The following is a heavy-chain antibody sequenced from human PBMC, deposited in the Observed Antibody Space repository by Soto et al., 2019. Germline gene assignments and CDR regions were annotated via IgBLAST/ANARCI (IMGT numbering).Heavy chain of an antibody. CDR2: IYYSGST. D-gene: IGHD3-10*01. CDR1: GGSISSGDYY. CDR3: ARVVPEGSGVWYFDL. Sequence: QVQLQESGPGLVKPSQTLSLTCTVSGGSISSGDYYWSWIRQPPGKGLEWTGYIYYSGSTYYNPSLKSRVTISVDTSKNQFSLKLSSVTAADTAAYYCARVVPEGSGVWYFDLWGRGTLVTVSS. V-gene: IGHV4-30-4*01. J-gene: IGHJ2*01.